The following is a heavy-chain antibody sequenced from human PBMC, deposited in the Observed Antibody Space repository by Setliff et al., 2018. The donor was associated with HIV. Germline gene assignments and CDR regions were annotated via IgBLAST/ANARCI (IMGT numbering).Heavy chain of an antibody. CDR3: GRGRVART. V-gene: IGHV4-34*01. CDR2: INDSGNT. Sequence: SETLSLTCAVYGGSVSDDYWSWIRQPPGRGMEWIGEINDSGNTNFNPSLKNRVTMSVDTSKSQFSLNLTSVTVADTAVYYCGRGRVARTWGQGTQVTVSS. CDR1: GGSVSDDY. J-gene: IGHJ5*02. D-gene: IGHD5-12*01.